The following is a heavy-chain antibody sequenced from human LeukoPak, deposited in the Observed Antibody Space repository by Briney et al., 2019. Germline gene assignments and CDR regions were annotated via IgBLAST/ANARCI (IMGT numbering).Heavy chain of an antibody. V-gene: IGHV4-4*07. CDR1: RGSISTYY. CDR3: ARRAPIVAAGDAFDI. CDR2: IHTSGTT. D-gene: IGHD1-26*01. J-gene: IGHJ3*02. Sequence: SETLSLTCSVSRGSISTYYWSWIRQPAGKGLEWVGRIHTSGTTTYNPSLTSRVTMSLDTSKNQFSLKLISVTAADTAVYYCARRAPIVAAGDAFDIWGPGTIVTVSS.